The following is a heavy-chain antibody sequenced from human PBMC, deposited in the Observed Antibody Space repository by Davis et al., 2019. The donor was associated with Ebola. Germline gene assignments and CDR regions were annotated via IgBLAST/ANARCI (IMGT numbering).Heavy chain of an antibody. CDR2: MNPNSGNT. D-gene: IGHD1-14*01. CDR3: ARVGGDRDLYYYYYMDV. V-gene: IGHV1-8*03. Sequence: ASVKVSCKASGYTFTSYDINWVRQATGQGLEWMGWMNPNSGNTGYAQKFQGRVTITRNTSISTAYMELSSLRSEDTAVYYCARVGGDRDLYYYYYMDVWGKGTTVTVSS. CDR1: GYTFTSYD. J-gene: IGHJ6*03.